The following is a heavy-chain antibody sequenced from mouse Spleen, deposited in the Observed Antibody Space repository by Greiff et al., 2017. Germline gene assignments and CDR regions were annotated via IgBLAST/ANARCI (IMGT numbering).Heavy chain of an antibody. J-gene: IGHJ2*01. V-gene: IGHV14-1*02. Sequence: EVKLMESGAELVRPGALVKLSCKASGFNIKDYYMHWVKQRPEQGLEWIGWIDPENGNTIYDPKFQGKASITADTSSNTAYLQLSSLTSEDTAVYYCARWVIYYGYFDYWGQGTTLTVSS. CDR1: GFNIKDYY. CDR2: IDPENGNT. D-gene: IGHD2-1*01. CDR3: ARWVIYYGYFDY.